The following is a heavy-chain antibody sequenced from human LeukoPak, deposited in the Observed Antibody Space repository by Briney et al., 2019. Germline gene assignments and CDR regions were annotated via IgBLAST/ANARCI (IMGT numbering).Heavy chain of an antibody. CDR2: FDPEDGET. CDR3: ATDLSSSVEDY. Sequence: ASVKVSCKSSGYTFTGYYMHWVRQAPGKGLEWMGGFDPEDGETIYAQKFQGRVTMTEDTSTDTAYMELSSLRSEDTAVYYCATDLSSSVEDYWGQGTLVTVSS. V-gene: IGHV1-24*01. J-gene: IGHJ4*02. CDR1: GYTFTGYY. D-gene: IGHD6-25*01.